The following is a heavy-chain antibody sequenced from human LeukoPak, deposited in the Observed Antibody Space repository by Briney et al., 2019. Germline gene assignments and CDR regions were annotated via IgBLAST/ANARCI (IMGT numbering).Heavy chain of an antibody. CDR3: AAHYDIVKVPAAWSYYFYGMDV. CDR1: GGSVTSGGYY. CDR2: ISHSGST. V-gene: IGHV4-31*03. Sequence: SETLSLTCTVSGGSVTSGGYYWSWIRQHPGKGLEWIGYISHSGSTYYIPSLKSRLTISLDTSKNQFSLRLSSVTAADTAVYYCAAHYDIVKVPAAWSYYFYGMDVWGQGTTVTVSS. J-gene: IGHJ6*02. D-gene: IGHD3-9*01.